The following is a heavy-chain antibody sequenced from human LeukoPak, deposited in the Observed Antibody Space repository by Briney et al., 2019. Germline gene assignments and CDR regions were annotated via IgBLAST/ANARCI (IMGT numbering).Heavy chain of an antibody. CDR2: IYSGGST. CDR1: GFTFSSYT. D-gene: IGHD2-15*01. Sequence: GGSLRLSCAASGFTFSSYTMTWVRQAPGKGLEWVSVIYSGGSTFYADSVKGRFTISRDNSKNTLYLQMNSLRAEDTAVYYCASDSYSPEYFQHWGQGTLVTVSS. CDR3: ASDSYSPEYFQH. V-gene: IGHV3-66*01. J-gene: IGHJ1*01.